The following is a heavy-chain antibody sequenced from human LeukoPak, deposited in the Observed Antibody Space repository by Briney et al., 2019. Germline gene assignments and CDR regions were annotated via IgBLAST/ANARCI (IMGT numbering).Heavy chain of an antibody. V-gene: IGHV3-23*01. D-gene: IGHD1-26*01. CDR3: AKDKSGSYDY. Sequence: GGSLRLSCAASGXXFXSYGMXXXXXAPGXXXXXXSALXGXGGXXYYAASVKGRFTISRDNSKNTLYLQMNSLRAEXTAVYYCAKDKSGSYDYWGQGTLVTVSS. J-gene: IGHJ4*02. CDR2: LXGXGGXX. CDR1: GXXFXSYG.